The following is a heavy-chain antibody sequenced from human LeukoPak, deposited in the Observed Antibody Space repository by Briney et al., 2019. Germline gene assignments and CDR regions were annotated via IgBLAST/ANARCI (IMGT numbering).Heavy chain of an antibody. CDR3: AISSGWYRNFDY. J-gene: IGHJ4*02. V-gene: IGHV3-48*03. CDR2: ISSSGSTI. D-gene: IGHD6-19*01. CDR1: GFTFSSYE. Sequence: PGGSLRLSCAASGFTFSSYEMNWVRQAPGKGLEWVSYISSSGSTIYYADSVKGRFTISRDNAKNSLYLQMNSLRAEHTAVYYCAISSGWYRNFDYWGQGTLVTVSS.